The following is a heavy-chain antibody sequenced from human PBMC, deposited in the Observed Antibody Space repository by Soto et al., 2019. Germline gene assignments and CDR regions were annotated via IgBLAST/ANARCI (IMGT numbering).Heavy chain of an antibody. D-gene: IGHD2-2*01. V-gene: IGHV3-7*01. Sequence: GGSLRLSCAASGFTFSSYWMSWVRQAPGKGLEWVANIKQDGSEKYYVDSVKGRFTISRDNAKNSLYLQMNSLRAEDTAVYYCASEVVVVPAAMHHWGQGTLVTVSS. CDR1: GFTFSSYW. CDR3: ASEVVVVPAAMHH. J-gene: IGHJ5*02. CDR2: IKQDGSEK.